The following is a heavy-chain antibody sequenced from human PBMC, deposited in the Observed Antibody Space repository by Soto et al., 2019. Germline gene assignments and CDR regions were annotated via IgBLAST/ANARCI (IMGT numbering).Heavy chain of an antibody. CDR3: AGGMCFGGSCYLDV. D-gene: IGHD2-15*01. Sequence: QVQLVQSGAEVKKPGSSVKVSCKASGGTFSTYTLYWVRQAPGQGLEWMGGISPGIDIRDYGQKFQGRVTITADESTSTVYMQLSTLISEDTALYYCAGGMCFGGSCYLDVWGQGTRVTVSS. V-gene: IGHV1-69*12. CDR2: ISPGIDIR. CDR1: GGTFSTYT. J-gene: IGHJ4*02.